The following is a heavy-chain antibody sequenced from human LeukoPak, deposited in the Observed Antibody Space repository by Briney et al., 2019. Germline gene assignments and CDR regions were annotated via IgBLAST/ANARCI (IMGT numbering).Heavy chain of an antibody. V-gene: IGHV3-21*04. CDR3: AHHYGDYPYNFDY. D-gene: IGHD4-17*01. CDR1: GFTFDDYG. J-gene: IGHJ4*02. CDR2: ISSSSSYI. Sequence: GGSLRLSCAASGFTFDDYGLSWVRQAPGKGLEWVSSISSSSSYIYYADSVKGRFTISRDNAKNSLYLQMSSLRAEDTAVYYCAHHYGDYPYNFDYWGQGTLVTVSS.